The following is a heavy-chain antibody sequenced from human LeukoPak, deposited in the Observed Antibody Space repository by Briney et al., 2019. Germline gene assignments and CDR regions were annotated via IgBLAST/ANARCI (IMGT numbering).Heavy chain of an antibody. CDR3: ARDNGDYYYGMDV. CDR2: IYSGGST. V-gene: IGHV3-53*01. Sequence: TGGSRRLSWAASGFTVSSNYMSWVRQAPGKGLEWVSVIYSGGSTYYADSVKGRFTISRDNSKNTLYLQMNSLRAEDTAVYYCARDNGDYYYGMDVWGQGTTVTVSS. D-gene: IGHD4-17*01. J-gene: IGHJ6*02. CDR1: GFTVSSNY.